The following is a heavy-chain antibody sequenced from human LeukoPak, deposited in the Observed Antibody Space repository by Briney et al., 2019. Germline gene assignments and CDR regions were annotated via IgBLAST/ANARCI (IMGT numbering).Heavy chain of an antibody. V-gene: IGHV4-34*01. CDR3: ARNPPYYYDSSGYYRRGSNWFDP. CDR2: IKHSGST. D-gene: IGHD3-22*01. Sequence: SETLSLTCAVYGGSFSGYYWSWIRQPPGKGLEWIGEIKHSGSTNYNPSLKSRVTISVDTSKNQFSLKLSSVTAADTAVYYCARNPPYYYDSSGYYRRGSNWFDPWGQGALVTVSS. CDR1: GGSFSGYY. J-gene: IGHJ5*02.